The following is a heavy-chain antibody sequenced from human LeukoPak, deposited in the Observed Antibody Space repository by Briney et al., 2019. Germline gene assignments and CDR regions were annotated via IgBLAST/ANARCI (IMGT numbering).Heavy chain of an antibody. CDR3: SKSRSDVVDY. Sequence: HPGRSLRLSCAASGFTFSSYGMHWVRQAPGKGLEWVAVISYDGSNKYYADSVKGRFTISRDNSKNTLYLQMNSRRAEDTAVYYCSKSRSDVVDYWGQGTLVTVSS. CDR1: GFTFSSYG. CDR2: ISYDGSNK. J-gene: IGHJ4*02. D-gene: IGHD3-3*01. V-gene: IGHV3-30*18.